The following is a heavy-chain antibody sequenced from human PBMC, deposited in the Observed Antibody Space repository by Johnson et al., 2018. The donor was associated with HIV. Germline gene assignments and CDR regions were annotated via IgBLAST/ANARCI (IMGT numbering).Heavy chain of an antibody. CDR2: LYSGGGT. Sequence: MMLVESGGGLVQPGGSLRRSCAASGFTVSRNYMNWVRQAPGKGLERVALLYSGGGTYSADSVKGRFTVSSDNSKNTLCLQMGRLRVEDMAVYYCARGTPWDAFDIWGQGTMVTVSS. CDR1: GFTVSRNY. J-gene: IGHJ3*02. CDR3: ARGTPWDAFDI. V-gene: IGHV3-66*02.